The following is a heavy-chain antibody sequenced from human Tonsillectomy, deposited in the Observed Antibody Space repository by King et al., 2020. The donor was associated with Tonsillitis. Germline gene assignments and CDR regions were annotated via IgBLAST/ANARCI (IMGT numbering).Heavy chain of an antibody. CDR2: IIPNFAPA. CDR1: GGTFNNYP. Sequence: QLVQSGAEVKKPGSSVKVSCKASGGTFNNYPISWVRQAPGQGLQWMGGIIPNFAPAIYAQKFRGRVTFTADKSTSTAYMELSSLRSEDTAVYYCARGIEYCTSISCYLNWFDPWGQGTLVTVSS. CDR3: ARGIEYCTSISCYLNWFDP. D-gene: IGHD2-2*01. J-gene: IGHJ5*02. V-gene: IGHV1-69*14.